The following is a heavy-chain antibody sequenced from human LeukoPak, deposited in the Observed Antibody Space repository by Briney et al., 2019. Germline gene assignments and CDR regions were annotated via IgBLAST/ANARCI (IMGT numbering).Heavy chain of an antibody. J-gene: IGHJ3*02. CDR3: ARDYIDDAFDI. CDR2: IKQDGSEK. V-gene: IGHV3-7*01. CDR1: GFTFSSYR. Sequence: GGSLRLSCAASGFTFSSYRMSWVRQAPGKGLEWVANIKQDGSEKYYVDSVKGRFTISRDNAKNSLYLQMNSLRAEDTAVYYCARDYIDDAFDIWGQGTMVTVSS. D-gene: IGHD5-12*01.